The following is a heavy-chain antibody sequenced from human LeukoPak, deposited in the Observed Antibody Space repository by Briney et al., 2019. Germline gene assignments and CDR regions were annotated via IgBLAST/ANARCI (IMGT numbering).Heavy chain of an antibody. CDR2: IKSKTDGGTT. Sequence: GGSLRLSCAASGFTFSNAWMSWVRQAPGKGLEWVGRIKSKTDGGTTDYAAPVKGRFTISRDDSKNTLYLQMNSLKTEDTAVYYCTTEDPTVTTDLGPDYWGQGTLVTVSS. V-gene: IGHV3-15*01. CDR3: TTEDPTVTTDLGPDY. J-gene: IGHJ4*02. D-gene: IGHD4-17*01. CDR1: GFTFSNAW.